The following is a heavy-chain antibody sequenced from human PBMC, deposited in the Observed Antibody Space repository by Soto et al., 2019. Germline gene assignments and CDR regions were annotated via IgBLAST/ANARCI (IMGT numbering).Heavy chain of an antibody. V-gene: IGHV1-69*13. CDR3: AFLANRDYYYGMDV. CDR2: IIPIFGTA. D-gene: IGHD5-12*01. J-gene: IGHJ6*02. CDR1: GGTLSSYA. Sequence: GAPVKGSRKASGGTLSSYAISRVRPAPGQGLEWMGGIIPIFGTANYAQKFQGRVTITADESTSTAYMELSSLRSEDTAVYYCAFLANRDYYYGMDVWGQGTTVTVSS.